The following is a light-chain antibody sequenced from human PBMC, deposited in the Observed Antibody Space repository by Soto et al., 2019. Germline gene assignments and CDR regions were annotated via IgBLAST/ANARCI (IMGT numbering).Light chain of an antibody. CDR3: SSYAASNNFYFV. CDR2: EVT. CDR1: SSDVGGYNY. J-gene: IGLJ3*02. V-gene: IGLV2-8*01. Sequence: QSALTQPPSASGSPGQSVTTSCTGTSSDVGGYNYVSWYQQYPGRAPKLMIYEVTKRPSGVPDRFSGSKSGNTVSLTVSGLQAEDEADYYCSSYAASNNFYFVFGGGTKVTVL.